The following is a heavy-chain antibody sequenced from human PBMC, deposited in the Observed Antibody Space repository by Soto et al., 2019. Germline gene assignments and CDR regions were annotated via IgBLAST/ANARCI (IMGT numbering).Heavy chain of an antibody. CDR1: GGSINSFF. CDR3: ARSPYCTDGVCRQMGRYGLDV. CDR2: FSSSGII. V-gene: IGHV4-4*07. D-gene: IGHD2-8*01. Sequence: KSSETLSLTCTVSGGSINSFFWSWIRQPAGKGLEWIGRFSSSGIINYKPSLKSRVTMSVDTSKNQFSLRLGFVTAADTAVYYCARSPYCTDGVCRQMGRYGLDVWGQGTTVTVSS. J-gene: IGHJ6*02.